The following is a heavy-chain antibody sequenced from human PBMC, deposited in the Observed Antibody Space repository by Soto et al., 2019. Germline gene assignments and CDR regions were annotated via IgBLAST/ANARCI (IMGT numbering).Heavy chain of an antibody. CDR3: ARERVRGVASDY. V-gene: IGHV1-18*01. D-gene: IGHD3-10*01. CDR2: ISTYNGNT. Sequence: QVQLVQSGAEVKKPGASVKVSCKASGYPFTSYGISWVRQAPGQGLEWMGWISTYNGNTKYAQKLQGRVTMTTDTSTSTAHMELRSLRCDDTAVFYCARERVRGVASDYWGQGTLVTVSS. J-gene: IGHJ4*02. CDR1: GYPFTSYG.